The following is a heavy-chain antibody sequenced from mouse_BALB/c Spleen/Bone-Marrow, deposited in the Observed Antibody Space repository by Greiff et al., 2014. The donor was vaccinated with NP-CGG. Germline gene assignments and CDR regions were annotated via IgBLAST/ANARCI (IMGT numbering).Heavy chain of an antibody. CDR3: ARGIYYDSTWFAY. J-gene: IGHJ3*01. CDR2: ISTYSSNT. V-gene: IGHV1-67*01. Sequence: VQLVESGPELVRPGVSVKISCKGSGYTFTDYAMHWVKQSHAKSLEWIGVISTYSSNTNYNQKFKGKATMTVDKSSSTAYMELARLTSEDSAIYYCARGIYYDSTWFAYWGQGTLVTVSA. D-gene: IGHD2-4*01. CDR1: GYTFTDYA.